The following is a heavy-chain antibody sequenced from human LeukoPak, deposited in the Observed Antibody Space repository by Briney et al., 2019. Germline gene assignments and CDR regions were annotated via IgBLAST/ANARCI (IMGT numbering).Heavy chain of an antibody. D-gene: IGHD5-18*01. V-gene: IGHV3-23*01. CDR1: GFTFSSYA. Sequence: GGSLRLSCAASGFTFSSYAMGWVRQAPGKGLEWVSAISGSGGSTYYADSVKGRFTISRDNSKNTLYLQMNSLRAEDTAVYYCAKRLRDTAMVTIFDYWGQGTLVTVSS. J-gene: IGHJ4*02. CDR2: ISGSGGST. CDR3: AKRLRDTAMVTIFDY.